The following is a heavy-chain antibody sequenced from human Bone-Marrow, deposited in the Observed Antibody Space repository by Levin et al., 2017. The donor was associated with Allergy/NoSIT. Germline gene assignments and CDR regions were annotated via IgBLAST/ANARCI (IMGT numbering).Heavy chain of an antibody. CDR1: GVSVSSANYY. Sequence: SETLSLTCTVSGVSVSSANYYWSWIRQPPETGLEWIGYIYYSGTTNYNPSLKSRLTISLDTSKNQFSLKLRSVTAADTAVYYCARDRDYYDSSAFYGSSEYLNGFDIWGQGTTVAVSA. D-gene: IGHD3-22*01. V-gene: IGHV4-61*01. J-gene: IGHJ3*02. CDR3: ARDRDYYDSSAFYGSSEYLNGFDI. CDR2: IYYSGTT.